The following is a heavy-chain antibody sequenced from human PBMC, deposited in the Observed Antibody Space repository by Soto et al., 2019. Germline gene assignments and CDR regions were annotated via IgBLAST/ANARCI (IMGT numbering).Heavy chain of an antibody. CDR3: AREKFSTMVRGGLYYYGMDV. V-gene: IGHV1-46*01. J-gene: IGHJ6*02. Sequence: ASVKVSCKASGYTFTSYYMHWVRQAPGQGLEWMGIINPSGGSTSYAQKFQGRVTMTRDTSTSTVYMELSSLRSEDTAVYYCAREKFSTMVRGGLYYYGMDVWGPGTTVTVSS. CDR1: GYTFTSYY. D-gene: IGHD3-10*01. CDR2: INPSGGST.